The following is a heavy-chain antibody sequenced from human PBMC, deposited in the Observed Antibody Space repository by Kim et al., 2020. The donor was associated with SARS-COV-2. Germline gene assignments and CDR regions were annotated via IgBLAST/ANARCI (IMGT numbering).Heavy chain of an antibody. J-gene: IGHJ5*02. V-gene: IGHV4-31*03. CDR1: GGSISSGAYS. Sequence: SETLSLTCTVSGGSISSGAYSWNWIRQHPGKGLEWIGYIYYSGSYYYNPSLKSRVTISVAPSENQFSLKLSSVTAADTAVYYCARDSRPPGGDTRVDPWGQGTLVTASS. D-gene: IGHD2-21*02. CDR3: ARDSRPPGGDTRVDP. CDR2: IYYSGSY.